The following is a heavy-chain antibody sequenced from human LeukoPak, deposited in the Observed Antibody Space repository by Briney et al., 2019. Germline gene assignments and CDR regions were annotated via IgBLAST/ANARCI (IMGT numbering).Heavy chain of an antibody. J-gene: IGHJ3*02. V-gene: IGHV1-46*01. CDR2: INPSGGST. Sequence: ASVKVSCKASGYTFTSYYMHWVRQAPGQGLEGMGIINPSGGSTSYTQKFQGRVTMTRDTSTSTVYMELRSLRSEDTAVYYCARYSSGYYFAAFDIWGQGTMVTVSS. CDR1: GYTFTSYY. CDR3: ARYSSGYYFAAFDI. D-gene: IGHD3-22*01.